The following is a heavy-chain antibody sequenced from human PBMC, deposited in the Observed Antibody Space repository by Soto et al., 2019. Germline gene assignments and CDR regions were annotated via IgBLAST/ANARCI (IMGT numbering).Heavy chain of an antibody. Sequence: SETLSLTGTVCGGSLSSYYCTWIRQSPWKGLEWIGYVYFSGNTNYNPSLKSRVAISIDTSKNQFSLRLASVTAADTAFYYCGSVRPSGCVLSLGQGTQVTLSS. CDR3: GSVRPSGCVLS. J-gene: IGHJ5*02. CDR1: GGSLSSYY. D-gene: IGHD3-10*02. V-gene: IGHV4-59*01. CDR2: VYFSGNT.